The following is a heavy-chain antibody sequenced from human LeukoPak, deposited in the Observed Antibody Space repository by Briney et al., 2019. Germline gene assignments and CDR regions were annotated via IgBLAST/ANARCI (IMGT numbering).Heavy chain of an antibody. J-gene: IGHJ4*02. V-gene: IGHV1-2*02. CDR3: ARDLRGYYYDSSGQGPGIDY. Sequence: ASVKVSCKTSGYIFSGYYMHWLRQAPGQGLEWMGWINPNSGGTNYAQKFQGRVTMTRDTSISTAYMELSRLRSDDTAVYYCARDLRGYYYDSSGQGPGIDYWGQGTLVTVSS. D-gene: IGHD3-22*01. CDR1: GYIFSGYY. CDR2: INPNSGGT.